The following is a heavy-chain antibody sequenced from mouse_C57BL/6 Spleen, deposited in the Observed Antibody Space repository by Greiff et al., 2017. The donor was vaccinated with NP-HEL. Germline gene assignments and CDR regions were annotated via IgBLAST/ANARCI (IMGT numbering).Heavy chain of an antibody. CDR2: IDPEDGDT. V-gene: IGHV14-1*01. CDR3: TSDCDFDY. Sequence: EVKLMESGAELVRPGASVKLSCTASGFNIKDYYMHWVKQRPEQGLEWIGRIDPEDGDTQYAPKFQGKATMTVDTSSNTAYLQLSSLTSEDAAVYCCTSDCDFDYWGQGTTLTVSS. CDR1: GFNIKDYY. D-gene: IGHD2-13*01. J-gene: IGHJ2*01.